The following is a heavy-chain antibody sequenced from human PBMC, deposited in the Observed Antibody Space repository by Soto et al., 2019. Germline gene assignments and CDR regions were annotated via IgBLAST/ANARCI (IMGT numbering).Heavy chain of an antibody. V-gene: IGHV4-59*01. D-gene: IGHD6-6*01. CDR2: IYYSGST. CDR1: VGSISSYY. CDR3: ARGGSSSSLRPVSGFDP. Sequence: LSLRCTVSVGSISSYYRSCIRQPPGKGLEWIGYIYYSGSTNYNPSLKSRVTISVDTSKNQFSLKLSSVTAADTAVYYCARGGSSSSLRPVSGFDPWGQGTLVTVHS. J-gene: IGHJ5*02.